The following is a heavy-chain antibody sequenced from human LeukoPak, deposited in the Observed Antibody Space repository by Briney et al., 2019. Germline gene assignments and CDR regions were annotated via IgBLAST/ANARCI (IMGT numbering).Heavy chain of an antibody. Sequence: GASVKVSCKASGYTFTSYGISWVRQAPGQGLEWMGWISAYNGNTNYAQKLQGRVTMTTDTSTSTAYMELRSLRSDDTAVYYRARDQAYYWSSFRAFDIWGQGTMVTVSS. CDR1: GYTFTSYG. V-gene: IGHV1-18*01. D-gene: IGHD2-8*01. CDR2: ISAYNGNT. CDR3: ARDQAYYWSSFRAFDI. J-gene: IGHJ3*02.